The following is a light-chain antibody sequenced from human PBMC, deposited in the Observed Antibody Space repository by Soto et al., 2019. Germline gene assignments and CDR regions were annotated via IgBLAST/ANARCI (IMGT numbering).Light chain of an antibody. J-gene: IGKJ5*01. CDR3: QQYNNWPFIT. Sequence: EIVLTQSVDTLSVSAGERATLSCRASQSVSSYLAWYQQKPGQSVRLLIYGASSRATGIPARFSGSGSGTEFTLSISSLQSEDFAVYYCQQYNNWPFITVGQGTRLEI. CDR2: GAS. CDR1: QSVSSY. V-gene: IGKV3-15*01.